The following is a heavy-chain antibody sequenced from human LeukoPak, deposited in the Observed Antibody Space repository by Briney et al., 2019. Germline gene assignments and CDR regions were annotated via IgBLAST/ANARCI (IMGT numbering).Heavy chain of an antibody. V-gene: IGHV4-34*01. CDR1: GGSFSGYY. J-gene: IGHJ4*02. CDR2: INHSGST. Sequence: KPSETLSLTCAVYGGSFSGYYWSWIRQPPAKGLEWIGDINHSGSTNYNPSLKSRVTISVDTSKNQFALKLSSVTAADAAVYYCASGLWQYGHDYWGQGTLVTVSS. D-gene: IGHD4/OR15-4a*01. CDR3: ASGLWQYGHDY.